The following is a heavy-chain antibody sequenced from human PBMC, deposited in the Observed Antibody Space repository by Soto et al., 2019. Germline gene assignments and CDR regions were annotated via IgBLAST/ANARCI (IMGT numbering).Heavy chain of an antibody. D-gene: IGHD6-19*01. CDR2: ISSTSTYT. CDR3: ARDLALAGNY. V-gene: IGHV3-21*01. CDR1: GFTFRSYA. Sequence: LRLSCAASGFTFRSYAMNWVRQTQEKGLEWVSSISSTSTYTHYADSVKGRFTISRDNANNSLFLQMNSLRAEDTAIYYCARDLALAGNYWGQGALVTVSS. J-gene: IGHJ4*02.